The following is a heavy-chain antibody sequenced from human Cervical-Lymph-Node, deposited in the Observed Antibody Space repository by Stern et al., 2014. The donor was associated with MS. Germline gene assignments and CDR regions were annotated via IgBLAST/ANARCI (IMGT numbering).Heavy chain of an antibody. CDR1: GYSFTSYG. CDR2: ITVYKVNT. V-gene: IGHV1-18*01. Sequence: VQLVQSGAEVKKPGASVKVSCKASGYSFTSYGIHWVRQAPGQGLEWMGWITVYKVNTNYVQKLRGRVTLPTDPPTSTAYMELRSLRSADTAVYYCAREPEFSRVGADYWGQGTLVTVSS. D-gene: IGHD1-26*01. CDR3: AREPEFSRVGADY. J-gene: IGHJ4*02.